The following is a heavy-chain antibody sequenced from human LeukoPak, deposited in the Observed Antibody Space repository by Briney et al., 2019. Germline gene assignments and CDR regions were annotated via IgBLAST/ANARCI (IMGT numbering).Heavy chain of an antibody. CDR1: GGTFNSYA. Sequence: SVKVSCKASGGTFNSYAISWVRQAPGQGLEWMGGIIPIFGTANYAQKFQGRVTITADESTSTAYMELSSLRSEDTAVYYCARDPGRRGYSYLNAFDIWGQGTMVTVSS. J-gene: IGHJ3*02. V-gene: IGHV1-69*13. D-gene: IGHD5-18*01. CDR2: IIPIFGTA. CDR3: ARDPGRRGYSYLNAFDI.